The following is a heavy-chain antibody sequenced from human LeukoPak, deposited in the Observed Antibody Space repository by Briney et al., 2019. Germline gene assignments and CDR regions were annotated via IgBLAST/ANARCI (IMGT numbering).Heavy chain of an antibody. J-gene: IGHJ4*02. Sequence: PGGSLRLSCAASGFTFSSYSMNWVRQAPGKGLEWVTSISSSSSYIYYADSVKGRFTISRDNAKNSLYLQMNSLRAEDTAVYYCARAQAGTYFDYWGQGTLVTVSS. CDR2: ISSSSSYI. CDR1: GFTFSSYS. CDR3: ARAQAGTYFDY. V-gene: IGHV3-21*01.